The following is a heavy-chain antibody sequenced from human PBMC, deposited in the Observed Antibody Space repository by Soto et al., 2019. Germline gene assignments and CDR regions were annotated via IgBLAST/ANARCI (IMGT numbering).Heavy chain of an antibody. CDR1: GGSISSGDYY. V-gene: IGHV4-30-4*01. CDR2: IYYSGST. D-gene: IGHD6-6*01. CDR3: DSSPNTRDSSSPHDY. Sequence: PSEILSLTCTVSGGSISSGDYYWSWIRQPPGKGLEWIGYIYYSGSTYYNPSLKSRVTISVDTSKNQFSLKLSSVTAADTAVYYCDSSPNTRDSSSPHDYWGQGTLVTVSS. J-gene: IGHJ4*02.